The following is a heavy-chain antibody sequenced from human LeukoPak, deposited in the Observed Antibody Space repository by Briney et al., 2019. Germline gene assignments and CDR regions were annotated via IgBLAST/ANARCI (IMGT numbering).Heavy chain of an antibody. J-gene: IGHJ4*02. Sequence: GGSLRLSCAASGFTVITNDMAWVRQAPGKGLEWVSVLYSDGNTKYADSVQGRFTISRGNSKNTLYLEMNSLSPDDTAVYYCARGVEPLAANTLAYWGQGTLVTVSS. CDR3: ARGVEPLAANTLAY. CDR1: GFTVITND. V-gene: IGHV3-53*01. CDR2: LYSDGNT. D-gene: IGHD1-14*01.